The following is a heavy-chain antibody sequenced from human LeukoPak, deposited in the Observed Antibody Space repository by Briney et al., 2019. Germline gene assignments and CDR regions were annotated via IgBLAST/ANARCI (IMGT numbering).Heavy chain of an antibody. V-gene: IGHV1-2*02. CDR2: INPNSGGT. J-gene: IGHJ4*02. D-gene: IGHD3-22*01. Sequence: ASVKVSCMASGYTFTGYYMHWVRQAPGQGLEWMGWINPNSGGTNYAQKFQGRVTMTRDTSISTAYMELSRLRSDDTAVYYCARAMIVVGISPVGYWGQGTLVTVSS. CDR3: ARAMIVVGISPVGY. CDR1: GYTFTGYY.